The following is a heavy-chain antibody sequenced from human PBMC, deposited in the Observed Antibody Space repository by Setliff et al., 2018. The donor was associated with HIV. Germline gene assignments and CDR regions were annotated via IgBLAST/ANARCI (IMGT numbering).Heavy chain of an antibody. CDR2: IYRSGNTY. CDR1: GGSIGSYSYF. Sequence: PSETLSLTCTVSGGSIGSYSYFWGWVRQPPGKGLEWIGNIYRSGNTYYYNPSLKSRVTMSVDTSKNQFSMKLSSVTAADTAVYYCARPEQANDWGYYFDSWGQGTLVTVSS. V-gene: IGHV4-39*01. D-gene: IGHD7-27*01. CDR3: ARPEQANDWGYYFDS. J-gene: IGHJ4*02.